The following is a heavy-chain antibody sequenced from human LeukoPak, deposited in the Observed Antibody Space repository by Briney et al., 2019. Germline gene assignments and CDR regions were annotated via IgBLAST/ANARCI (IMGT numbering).Heavy chain of an antibody. D-gene: IGHD3-10*01. J-gene: IGHJ4*02. CDR3: ARDRVWFGESYFDY. CDR2: ISAYNGNT. CDR1: GYTFTSYG. Sequence: ASVKVSCKASGYTFTSYGISWVRQAPGQGLEWLGWISAYNGNTNYAQKLQGRVTMTTDTSTSTAYMELRSLRSDDTAVYYCARDRVWFGESYFDYWGQGTLVTVSS. V-gene: IGHV1-18*01.